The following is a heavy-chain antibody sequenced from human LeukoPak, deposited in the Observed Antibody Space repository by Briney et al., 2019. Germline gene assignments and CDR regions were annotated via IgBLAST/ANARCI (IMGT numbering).Heavy chain of an antibody. D-gene: IGHD6-13*01. CDR3: ARGGYSNRNWFDP. CDR2: ISYDGSNK. Sequence: GGSLRLSCTASGFTFSSYAMHWVRQAPGKGLEWVTIISYDGSNKYYADSVKGRFTISRDNSKNTLYLQMNSLRAEDTAVYYCARGGYSNRNWFDPWGQGTLVTVSS. J-gene: IGHJ5*02. CDR1: GFTFSSYA. V-gene: IGHV3-30*04.